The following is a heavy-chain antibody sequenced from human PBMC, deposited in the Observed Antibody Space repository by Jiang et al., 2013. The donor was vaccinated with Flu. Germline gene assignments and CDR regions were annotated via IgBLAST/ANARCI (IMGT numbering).Heavy chain of an antibody. J-gene: IGHJ6*02. Sequence: KPTQTLTLTCTFSGFSLSTSGMCVSWIRQPPGKALEWLARIDWDDDKYYSTSLKTRLTISKDTSKNQVVLTMTNMDPVDTATYYCARIVSSGWYEGYYYYYGMDVWGQGTTVTVSS. D-gene: IGHD6-19*01. V-gene: IGHV2-70*11. CDR2: IDWDDDK. CDR3: ARIVSSGWYEGYYYYYGMDV. CDR1: GFSLSTSGMC.